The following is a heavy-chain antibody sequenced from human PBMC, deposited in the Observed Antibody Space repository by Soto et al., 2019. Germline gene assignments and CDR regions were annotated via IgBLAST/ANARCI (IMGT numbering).Heavy chain of an antibody. CDR1: GGTFSSYA. Sequence: QVQLVQSGAEVKKPGSSVNVSCKASGGTFSSYAISWVRQAPGQGLEWMGGIIPIFGTANYAQKFKGRVTITADESTSTAYMELSSRRAAETAVYYCAKDEGPYGMGAWGQGNTVTVCS. V-gene: IGHV1-69*01. CDR2: IIPIFGTA. CDR3: AKDEGPYGMGA. J-gene: IGHJ6*01.